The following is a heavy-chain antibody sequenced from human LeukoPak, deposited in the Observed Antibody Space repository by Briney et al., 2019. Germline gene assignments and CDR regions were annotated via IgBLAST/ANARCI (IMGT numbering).Heavy chain of an antibody. Sequence: GGSLRLSCAASGFTFSSYTMSWVRQAPGKGLEWVSGVSGSGGNIHYADSVKGRFTIPRDNSKNTLYLQMNSLRAEDTAVYYCAASLPNIVVVPATKGPFGYWGQGALVTVSP. CDR3: AASLPNIVVVPATKGPFGY. CDR1: GFTFSSYT. V-gene: IGHV3-23*01. J-gene: IGHJ4*02. CDR2: VSGSGGNI. D-gene: IGHD2-2*01.